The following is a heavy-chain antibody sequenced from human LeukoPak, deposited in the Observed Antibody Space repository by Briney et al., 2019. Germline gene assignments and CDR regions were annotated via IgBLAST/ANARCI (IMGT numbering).Heavy chain of an antibody. CDR1: GDSINSLDL. D-gene: IGHD3-22*01. J-gene: IGHJ4*02. Sequence: PSETLSLTCTVSGDSINSLDLWSWVRQPPGKGLEWIGEMYLSGTTHSNPSVKSRVTISIDKSKNQFFLNLSSVTAADTAVYYCAGLVGRYSSGLYYYYFDYWGQGILVTVSS. CDR3: AGLVGRYSSGLYYYYFDY. V-gene: IGHV4-4*02. CDR2: MYLSGTT.